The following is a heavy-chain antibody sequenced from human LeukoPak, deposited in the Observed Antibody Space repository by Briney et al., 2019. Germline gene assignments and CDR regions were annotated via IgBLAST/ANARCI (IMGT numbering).Heavy chain of an antibody. V-gene: IGHV3-7*01. CDR3: ARGSAWELINRFDY. CDR2: IKQDGSEK. D-gene: IGHD1-26*01. J-gene: IGHJ4*02. Sequence: GGSLRLSCAASGFTFSSYWMSWVRQAPGKGLEWVANIKQDGSEKYYVDSVKGRFTISRDNAKNSLYLQMNSLRAEDTAVYYCARGSAWELINRFDYWGQGALVTVSS. CDR1: GFTFSSYW.